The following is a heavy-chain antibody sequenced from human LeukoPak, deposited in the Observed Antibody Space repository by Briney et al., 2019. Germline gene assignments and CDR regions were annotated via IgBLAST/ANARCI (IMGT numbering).Heavy chain of an antibody. V-gene: IGHV3-7*01. CDR2: IKQDGSEK. D-gene: IGHD3-10*01. Sequence: PGGSLRLSCAASGFTFSSYWMSWVRQAPGKGLEWVANIKQDGSEKYYVDSVKGRFTISRDNAKNSLYPQMNSLRAEDTAVYYCARDLGFGELSSDYWGQGTLVTVSS. CDR3: ARDLGFGELSSDY. CDR1: GFTFSSYW. J-gene: IGHJ4*02.